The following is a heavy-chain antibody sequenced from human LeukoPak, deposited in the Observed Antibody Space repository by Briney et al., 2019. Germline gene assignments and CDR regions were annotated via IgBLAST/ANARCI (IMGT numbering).Heavy chain of an antibody. Sequence: GASVKVSCKASGGTFSSYAISWVRQAPGQGLEWMGRIIPILGIANYAQKFQGRVTITADKSTSTAYMELSSLRSEDTAVYYCARTYDSSGSTGYYGMDVWGQGTTVTVSS. V-gene: IGHV1-69*04. CDR1: GGTFSSYA. D-gene: IGHD3-22*01. CDR3: ARTYDSSGSTGYYGMDV. J-gene: IGHJ6*02. CDR2: IIPILGIA.